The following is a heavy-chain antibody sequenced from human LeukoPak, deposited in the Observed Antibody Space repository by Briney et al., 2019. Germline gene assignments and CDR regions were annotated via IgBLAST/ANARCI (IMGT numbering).Heavy chain of an antibody. Sequence: ASVKVSCKASGYTFTSYGISWVRQAPGQGLEWMGWISAYNGNTNYAQKLQGRVTMTTDTSTSTAYMELSSLRSEDTAIYYCASNGYGLGGERNWFDPWGQGTQVTVSS. CDR3: ASNGYGLGGERNWFDP. CDR2: ISAYNGNT. CDR1: GYTFTSYG. V-gene: IGHV1-18*01. D-gene: IGHD3-16*01. J-gene: IGHJ5*02.